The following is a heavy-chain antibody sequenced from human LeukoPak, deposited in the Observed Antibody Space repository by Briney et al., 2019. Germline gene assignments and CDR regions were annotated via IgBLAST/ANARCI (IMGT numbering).Heavy chain of an antibody. J-gene: IGHJ5*02. Sequence: PSETLSLTCAVYGGSFSGYYWSWIRQPPGKGLEWIEEINHSGSTNYNPSLKSRVTISVDTSKNQFSLKLSSVTAADTAVYYCARALGPRITIFGVVIIPRWFDPWGQGTLVTVSS. CDR2: INHSGST. D-gene: IGHD3-3*01. CDR3: ARALGPRITIFGVVIIPRWFDP. V-gene: IGHV4-34*01. CDR1: GGSFSGYY.